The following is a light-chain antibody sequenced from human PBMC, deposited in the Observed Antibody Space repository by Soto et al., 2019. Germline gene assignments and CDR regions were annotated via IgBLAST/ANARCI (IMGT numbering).Light chain of an antibody. J-gene: IGKJ1*01. Sequence: DIQMTQSPSTLSASVGDRVTITCRASQSISSWLAWYQQKPGKAPKLLIYDASSLECGVPSRFSGSGSGTEFTLTISSLQPDDFATYYCQQYNSYSRWTFGQGTKVEIK. V-gene: IGKV1-5*01. CDR2: DAS. CDR3: QQYNSYSRWT. CDR1: QSISSW.